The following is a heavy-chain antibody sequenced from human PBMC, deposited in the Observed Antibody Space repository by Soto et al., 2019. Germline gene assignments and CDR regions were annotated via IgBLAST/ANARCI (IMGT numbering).Heavy chain of an antibody. Sequence: EVQLVESGGGLVQPGGSLKLSCAASGFTFSGSDMHWVRQASGKGMEWVGRIRSKANSYVTAYAASVNGRFTISRDDSRYTAYRHMNSQKTEDTAVYDCIAGSILLFEGGYWGQGTLFTV. CDR2: IRSKANSYVT. CDR3: IAGSILLFEGGY. J-gene: IGHJ1*01. D-gene: IGHD2-21*02. CDR1: GFTFSGSD. V-gene: IGHV3-73*01.